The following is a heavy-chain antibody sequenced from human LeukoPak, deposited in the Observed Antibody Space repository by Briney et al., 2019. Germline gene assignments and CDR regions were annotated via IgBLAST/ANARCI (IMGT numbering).Heavy chain of an antibody. J-gene: IGHJ4*02. CDR2: IYYSGST. Sequence: SETLSLTCTVSGGSISSGGYYWSWIRQHPGKGLEWIGYIYYSGSTYYNPSLKSRVTISVDTSKNQFSLKLSSVTAADTAVYYCARGVVVTPHFDYWGQGTLVTVSS. V-gene: IGHV4-31*03. CDR1: GGSISSGGYY. D-gene: IGHD3-22*01. CDR3: ARGVVVTPHFDY.